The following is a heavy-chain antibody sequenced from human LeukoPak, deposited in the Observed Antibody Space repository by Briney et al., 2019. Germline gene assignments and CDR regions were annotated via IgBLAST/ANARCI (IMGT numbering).Heavy chain of an antibody. J-gene: IGHJ4*02. Sequence: EASVKVSCKASGYTFTSYDFNWLRQATGQGPEWMGWMNPNSGATGYAQKFQGRVTMTRSASINTAYMELTNLRSEDTAVYYCARPVGGSSWYYFDYWGQGTLVTVSS. CDR1: GYTFTSYD. V-gene: IGHV1-8*01. D-gene: IGHD6-13*01. CDR2: MNPNSGAT. CDR3: ARPVGGSSWYYFDY.